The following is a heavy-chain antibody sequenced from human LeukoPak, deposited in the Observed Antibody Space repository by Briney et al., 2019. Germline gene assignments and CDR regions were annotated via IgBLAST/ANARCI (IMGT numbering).Heavy chain of an antibody. V-gene: IGHV4-59*01. CDR3: ARGSGSYFDY. D-gene: IGHD1-26*01. CDR1: GGSISSYY. CDR2: IHYRGST. Sequence: SETLSLTCTVSGGSISSYYWTWIRQPPGKGLDWIGYIHYRGSTNYNPSLKSRVTISVDTSKNQFSLKLSSVTAADTAVYYCARGSGSYFDYWGQGTLVTVSS. J-gene: IGHJ4*02.